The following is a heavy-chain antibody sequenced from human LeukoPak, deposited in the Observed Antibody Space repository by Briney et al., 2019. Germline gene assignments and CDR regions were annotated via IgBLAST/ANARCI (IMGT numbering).Heavy chain of an antibody. V-gene: IGHV4-34*01. J-gene: IGHJ4*02. CDR2: IYHSGST. D-gene: IGHD5-12*01. Sequence: SETLSLTCAVYGGSFSGYYWSWIRQPPGKGLEWIGSIYHSGSTYYNPSLKSRVTISVDTSKNQFSLKLSSVTAADTAVYYCARPTVSYSGYVFRSWGQGTLVTVSS. CDR1: GGSFSGYY. CDR3: ARPTVSYSGYVFRS.